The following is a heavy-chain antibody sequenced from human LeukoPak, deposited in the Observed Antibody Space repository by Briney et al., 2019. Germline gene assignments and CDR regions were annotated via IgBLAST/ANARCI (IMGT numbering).Heavy chain of an antibody. D-gene: IGHD1-26*01. CDR2: ISYDGSNK. CDR3: AKDPRGGAEAFDY. J-gene: IGHJ4*02. V-gene: IGHV3-30*18. Sequence: GGSLRLSCAASGFTFSSYGMHWVRQAPGKGLEWVAVISYDGSNKYYADSVKGRFTISRDNSKNTLYLQMNSLRAEDTAVYYCAKDPRGGAEAFDYWGQGTLVTVSS. CDR1: GFTFSSYG.